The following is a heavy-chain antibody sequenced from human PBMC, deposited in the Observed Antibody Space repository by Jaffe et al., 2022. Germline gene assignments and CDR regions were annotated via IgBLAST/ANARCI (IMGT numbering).Heavy chain of an antibody. V-gene: IGHV3-23*01. CDR2: ISGSGGST. CDR1: GFTFSSYA. CDR3: AKGSSIITMVQGVIIRGMGPGYYYYMDV. J-gene: IGHJ6*03. D-gene: IGHD3-10*01. Sequence: EVQLLESGGGLVQPGGSLRLSCAASGFTFSSYAMSWVRQAPGKGLEWVSAISGSGGSTYYADSVKGRFTISRDNSKNTLYLQMNSLRAEDTAVYYCAKGSSIITMVQGVIIRGMGPGYYYYMDVWGKGTTVTVSS.